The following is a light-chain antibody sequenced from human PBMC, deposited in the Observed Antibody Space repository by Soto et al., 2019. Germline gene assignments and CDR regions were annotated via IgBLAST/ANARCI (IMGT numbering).Light chain of an antibody. CDR2: DVT. CDR3: SSYTSSGTPYV. Sequence: ALTQPASVSGSPGQSITISCTGTSSDVGGYNYVSWYQQHPGKAPKLLIYDVTNRPSGVSNRFSGSKSGNTASLTISGLQAEDEADYYCSSYTSSGTPYVFGTGTKVTVL. V-gene: IGLV2-14*01. J-gene: IGLJ1*01. CDR1: SSDVGGYNY.